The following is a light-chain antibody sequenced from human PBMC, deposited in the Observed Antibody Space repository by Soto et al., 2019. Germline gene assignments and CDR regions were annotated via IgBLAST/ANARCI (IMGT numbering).Light chain of an antibody. J-gene: IGKJ1*01. V-gene: IGKV1-39*01. CDR3: HQTAAHPLT. CDR2: AAS. CDR1: QNIGVY. Sequence: DIQMTQSPSSLSASVGDRVTITCRASQNIGVYLNWYQKKPGKAPKLLIHAASSLHSGVPSTFSGSGSGTDFALTISSLQPEDFATYYCHQTAAHPLTFAQGTKVDIK.